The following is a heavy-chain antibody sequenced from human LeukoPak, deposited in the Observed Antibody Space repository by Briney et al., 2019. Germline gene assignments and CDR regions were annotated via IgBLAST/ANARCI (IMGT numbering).Heavy chain of an antibody. D-gene: IGHD3-3*01. CDR1: GYTFTGYY. Sequence: GASVKVSCKASGYTFTGYYMHWVRQAPGQGLEWMGWINPNSGGTKYAQKFQGRVTMTRDMSISTAYMELSRLRYDDTAVYYCARGGTVGFWSGPLPLDYWGQGTLVTVSS. V-gene: IGHV1-2*02. CDR3: ARGGTVGFWSGPLPLDY. CDR2: INPNSGGT. J-gene: IGHJ4*02.